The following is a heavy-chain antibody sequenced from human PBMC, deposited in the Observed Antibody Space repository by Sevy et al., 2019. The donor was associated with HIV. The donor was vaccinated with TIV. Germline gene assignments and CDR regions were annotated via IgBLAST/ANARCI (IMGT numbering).Heavy chain of an antibody. Sequence: GGSLRLSCSASGFTFSTYTMNWVRQAPGKGLEWVSSISSSANYIYYADSLKGRFTISRDNSKNTLYLQMNSLRAEDTAVYYCARDRLTIFGVVIKDYYYYYGMDVWGQGTTVTVSS. CDR1: GFTFSTYT. CDR3: ARDRLTIFGVVIKDYYYYYGMDV. J-gene: IGHJ6*02. D-gene: IGHD3-3*01. CDR2: ISSSANYI. V-gene: IGHV3-21*01.